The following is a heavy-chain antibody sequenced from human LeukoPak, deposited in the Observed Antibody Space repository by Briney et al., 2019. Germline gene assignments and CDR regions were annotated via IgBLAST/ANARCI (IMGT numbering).Heavy chain of an antibody. CDR2: IRYDGSNK. Sequence: PGGSLRLSCAASGFTFSSYGMHWVRQAPGKGLEWVAFIRYDGSNKYYADSVKGRFTFSRDNSKNTLYLQMNSLRAEDTDLYYCAKDWDDYYGSGSYFDYWGQGTLVTVSS. CDR1: GFTFSSYG. J-gene: IGHJ4*02. V-gene: IGHV3-30*02. D-gene: IGHD3-10*01. CDR3: AKDWDDYYGSGSYFDY.